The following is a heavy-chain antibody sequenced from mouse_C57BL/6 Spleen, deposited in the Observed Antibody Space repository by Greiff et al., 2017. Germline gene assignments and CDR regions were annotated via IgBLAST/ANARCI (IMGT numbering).Heavy chain of an antibody. CDR2: ISSGGSYT. Sequence: EVHLVESGGDLVKPGGSLKLSCAASGFTFSSYGMSWVRQTPDKRLEWVATISSGGSYTYYPDSVKGRFTISRDNAKNTLYLQMSSLKSEDTAMYYCARQGGSSGSYAMDYWGQGTSVTVSS. CDR3: ARQGGSSGSYAMDY. D-gene: IGHD3-2*02. CDR1: GFTFSSYG. V-gene: IGHV5-6*01. J-gene: IGHJ4*01.